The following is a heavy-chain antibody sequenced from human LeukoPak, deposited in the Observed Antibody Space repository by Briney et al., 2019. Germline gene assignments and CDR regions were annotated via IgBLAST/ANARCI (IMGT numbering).Heavy chain of an antibody. CDR2: ISSSGSTI. CDR1: GFTFSDYY. J-gene: IGHJ5*02. D-gene: IGHD6-19*01. Sequence: PGGSLRLSCAASGFTFSDYYMSWIRQAPGKGLEWVSYISSSGSTIYYADSVKGRFTISRDNAKNSLYLQMNSLRAEDTAVYYCARARNKIQQWLVSYGWFDPWGQGTLVTVSS. CDR3: ARARNKIQQWLVSYGWFDP. V-gene: IGHV3-11*04.